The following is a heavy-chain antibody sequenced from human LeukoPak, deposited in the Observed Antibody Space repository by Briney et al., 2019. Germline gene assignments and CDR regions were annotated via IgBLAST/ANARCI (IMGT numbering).Heavy chain of an antibody. V-gene: IGHV1-2*02. D-gene: IGHD6-19*01. CDR1: GYTFTGYY. CDR2: INPNSGGT. J-gene: IGHJ4*02. Sequence: EASVKVSCKASGYTFTGYYMHWVRQAPGQGLEWMGWINPNSGGTNYAQKFQGRVTMTRDTSISTAYMELSRLRSDDTAVYYCARDRVGSGWEKNLDYWGQGTLVTVSS. CDR3: ARDRVGSGWEKNLDY.